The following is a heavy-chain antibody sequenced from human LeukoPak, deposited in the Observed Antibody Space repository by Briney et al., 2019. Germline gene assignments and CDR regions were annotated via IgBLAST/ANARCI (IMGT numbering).Heavy chain of an antibody. CDR1: GFTFSSYA. V-gene: IGHV3-30*04. Sequence: GGSLRLSCAASGFTFSSYAMHWVRQAPGKGLEWVAVISYDGSNKYYADSVKGPFTISRANSKNTLYLQLNSLRAEDTAVYYCARGEWDDGVYYFDYWGQGTLVTVSS. J-gene: IGHJ4*02. CDR2: ISYDGSNK. D-gene: IGHD1-26*01. CDR3: ARGEWDDGVYYFDY.